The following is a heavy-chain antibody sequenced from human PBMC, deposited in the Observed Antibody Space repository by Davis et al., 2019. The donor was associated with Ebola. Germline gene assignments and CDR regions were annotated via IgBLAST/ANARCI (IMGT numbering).Heavy chain of an antibody. CDR1: GFTFSSYW. Sequence: GESLKISCAASGFTFSSYWMHWVRQAPGKGLVWVSRINSDGSSTSYADSVKGRFTISRDNAKNTLYLQMNSLRAEDTAVYYCARVEWESEGYFDYWGQGTLVTVSS. V-gene: IGHV3-74*01. D-gene: IGHD1-26*01. CDR2: INSDGSST. CDR3: ARVEWESEGYFDY. J-gene: IGHJ4*02.